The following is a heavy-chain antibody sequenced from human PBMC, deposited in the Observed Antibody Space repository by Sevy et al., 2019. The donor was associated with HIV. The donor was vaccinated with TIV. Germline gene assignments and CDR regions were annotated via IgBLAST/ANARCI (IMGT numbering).Heavy chain of an antibody. Sequence: GGSLRLSCAASGFTFSSYAMSWVRQAPGKGLEWVSAISGSGGSTYYADSVKGRFTISRDNSKNTLYLQMNSLRAEDTAVYDCAKSDEFWSPGPLDYWGQGTLVTVSS. J-gene: IGHJ4*02. D-gene: IGHD3-3*01. CDR2: ISGSGGST. CDR3: AKSDEFWSPGPLDY. V-gene: IGHV3-23*01. CDR1: GFTFSSYA.